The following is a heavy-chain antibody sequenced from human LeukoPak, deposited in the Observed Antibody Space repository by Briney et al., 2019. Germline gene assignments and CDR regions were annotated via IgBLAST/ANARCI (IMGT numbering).Heavy chain of an antibody. CDR1: GGSFSGYY. CDR2: INHSGST. J-gene: IGHJ3*02. D-gene: IGHD3-22*01. CDR3: ARITMIVVVTPRAFDI. Sequence: SETLSLTCAVYGGSFSGYYWSWIRQPPGKGLEWIGEINHSGSTNYNPSLKSRVTISVDTSKNQFSLKLSSVTAADTAVYYCARITMIVVVTPRAFDIWGQGTMATVSS. V-gene: IGHV4-34*01.